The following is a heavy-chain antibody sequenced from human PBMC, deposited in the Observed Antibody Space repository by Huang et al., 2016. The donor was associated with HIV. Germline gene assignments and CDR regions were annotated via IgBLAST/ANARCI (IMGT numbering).Heavy chain of an antibody. Sequence: EVQLVESGGGLVQPGGSLRLSCAASGFSISSYWMHWVRQAPGKGLVWGSSINSDGSSTSYADSVKGRFTISRDNAKNTLYLQMNSLRAEATAVYYCARDPRIQSWLNFFDYWGQGTLVSVSS. CDR3: ARDPRIQSWLNFFDY. CDR1: GFSISSYW. V-gene: IGHV3-74*01. D-gene: IGHD3-22*01. CDR2: INSDGSST. J-gene: IGHJ4*02.